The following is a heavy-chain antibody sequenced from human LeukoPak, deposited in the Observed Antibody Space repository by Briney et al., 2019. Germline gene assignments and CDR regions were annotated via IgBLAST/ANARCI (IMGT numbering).Heavy chain of an antibody. CDR1: GDSVSSNIAA. D-gene: IGHD6-19*01. Sequence: SQTLSLTCVISGDSVSSNIAAWNWIRQSPSRGLEWLGRTYYRSKWYNDFALSVKSRITTNADTSKNQFSLQLNSVTPEDTAVYYCARRRSGWLRAYSDDAFDIWGQGTMVTVSS. J-gene: IGHJ3*02. V-gene: IGHV6-1*01. CDR3: ARRRSGWLRAYSDDAFDI. CDR2: TYYRSKWYN.